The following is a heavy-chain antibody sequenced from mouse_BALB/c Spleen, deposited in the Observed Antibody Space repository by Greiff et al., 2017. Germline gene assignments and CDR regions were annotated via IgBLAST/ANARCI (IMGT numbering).Heavy chain of an antibody. Sequence: EVQLQESGAELVRSGASVKLSCTASGFNIKDYYMHWVKQRPEQGLEWIGWIDPENGDTEYAPKFQGKATMTADTSSNTAYLQLSSLTSEDTAVYYCNAGTTDYFDYWGQGTTLTVSS. CDR3: NAGTTDYFDY. D-gene: IGHD1-1*01. J-gene: IGHJ2*01. V-gene: IGHV14-4*02. CDR2: IDPENGDT. CDR1: GFNIKDYY.